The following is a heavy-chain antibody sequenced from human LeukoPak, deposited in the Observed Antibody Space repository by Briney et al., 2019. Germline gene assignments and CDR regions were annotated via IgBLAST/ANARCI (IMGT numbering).Heavy chain of an antibody. CDR1: GFTFSTYW. V-gene: IGHV3-7*01. Sequence: GGSLRLSCSASGFTFSTYWMSWVRQAPGKGLEWVANIKQDGSDKYYVDSVKGRFTISRDNAKNSLFLQMNSLRAEDTAVYYCARVRCSSNSCFPDYWGQGTLVTVSS. D-gene: IGHD2-2*01. CDR3: ARVRCSSNSCFPDY. CDR2: IKQDGSDK. J-gene: IGHJ4*02.